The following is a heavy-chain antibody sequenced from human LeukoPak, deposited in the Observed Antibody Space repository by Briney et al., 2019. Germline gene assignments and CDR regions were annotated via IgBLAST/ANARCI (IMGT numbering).Heavy chain of an antibody. J-gene: IGHJ5*02. Sequence: PSETLSLTCAVSGGSISSCGYSWSWIRQPPGKGLEWIGYIYHSGSTYYNPSLKSRVTISVDRSKNQFSLKLSSVTAADTAVYYCARAEGWFDPWGQGTLVTVSS. CDR2: IYHSGST. CDR1: GGSISSCGYS. V-gene: IGHV4-30-2*01. CDR3: ARAEGWFDP.